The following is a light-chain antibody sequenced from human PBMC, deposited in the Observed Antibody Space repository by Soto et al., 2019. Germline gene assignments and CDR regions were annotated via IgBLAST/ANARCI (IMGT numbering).Light chain of an antibody. CDR1: QTVATN. Sequence: VMTQSPAKLSVSPGEGVTLFCRASQTVATNLAWYQLKPGQAPRLLIYASSTRATGIPATLSGSGSGTQFSLAISSLQPEDSAVYYCQQYYQWGLSFGGGTKVEI. CDR3: QQYYQWGLS. J-gene: IGKJ4*01. CDR2: ASS. V-gene: IGKV3D-15*01.